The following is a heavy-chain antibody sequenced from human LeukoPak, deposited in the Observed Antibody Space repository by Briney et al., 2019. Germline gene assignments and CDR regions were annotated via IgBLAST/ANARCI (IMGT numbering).Heavy chain of an antibody. Sequence: PGETLTLTCTASGCTISNYYMSWIRQPAGKGLEWIGRTYTSGNTKYNPSLKSRVTMSLDTSKNEFSLKLSSVTAADTAMYYCARKKQGGYFDYWGQGILVTVSS. D-gene: IGHD1/OR15-1a*01. CDR2: TYTSGNT. J-gene: IGHJ4*02. CDR1: GCTISNYY. CDR3: ARKKQGGYFDY. V-gene: IGHV4-4*07.